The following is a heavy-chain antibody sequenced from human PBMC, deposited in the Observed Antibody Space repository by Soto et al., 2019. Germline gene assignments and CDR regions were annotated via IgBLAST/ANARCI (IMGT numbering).Heavy chain of an antibody. D-gene: IGHD2-15*01. V-gene: IGHV3-23*01. J-gene: IGHJ4*02. CDR3: AKDAGSVCSGGSCYFQALDS. Sequence: GGSLRLSCAASGFTFSNYAMSWVRQAPGKGLEWVSGISVSGGSTYYADSVKGRFTISRDNSKNTLYVQMNSLRVDDTAVYYCAKDAGSVCSGGSCYFQALDSWGQGTLVTVSS. CDR1: GFTFSNYA. CDR2: ISVSGGST.